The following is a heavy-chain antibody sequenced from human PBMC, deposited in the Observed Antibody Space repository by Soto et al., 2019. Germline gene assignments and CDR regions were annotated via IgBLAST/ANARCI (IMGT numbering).Heavy chain of an antibody. CDR2: IYYSGST. J-gene: IGHJ5*02. Sequence: PSETLSLTCTVSGGSISSGGYYWSWIRQHPGKGLEWIGYIYYSGSTYYNPSLKSRVTISVDTSKNQFSLKLSSVTAEDTAVYYCAKDHQGWDYYGSGSYPNWFDPWGQGTLVTVSS. CDR3: AKDHQGWDYYGSGSYPNWFDP. V-gene: IGHV4-31*03. D-gene: IGHD3-10*01. CDR1: GGSISSGGYY.